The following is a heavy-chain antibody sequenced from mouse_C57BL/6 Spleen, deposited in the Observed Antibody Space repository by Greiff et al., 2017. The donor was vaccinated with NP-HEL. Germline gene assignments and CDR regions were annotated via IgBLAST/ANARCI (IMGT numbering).Heavy chain of an antibody. J-gene: IGHJ2*01. CDR2: INPSSGYT. V-gene: IGHV1-7*01. CDR1: GYTFTSYW. Sequence: VQLQQSGAELAKPGASVKLSCKASGYTFTSYWMHWVKQRPGQGLEWIGYINPSSGYTKYNQKFKDKATLTADKSSRTAYMQRSSLTYEDSAVYYCARENYSNLDYWGQGTTLTVSS. D-gene: IGHD2-5*01. CDR3: ARENYSNLDY.